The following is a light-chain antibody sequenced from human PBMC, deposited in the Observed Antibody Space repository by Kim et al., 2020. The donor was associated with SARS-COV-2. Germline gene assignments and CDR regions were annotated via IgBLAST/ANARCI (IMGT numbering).Light chain of an antibody. CDR1: RLGTND. Sequence: SYELTQPPSISVSPGQTASITCFGDRLGTNDACWYQQKPGQSPTLIIYQGFKRPPGIPERFSGSNPGRTATLTISGTQAMDEADYYCQAWDSNTHVVFGGGNQLTVL. CDR3: QAWDSNTHVV. CDR2: QGF. J-gene: IGLJ2*01. V-gene: IGLV3-1*01.